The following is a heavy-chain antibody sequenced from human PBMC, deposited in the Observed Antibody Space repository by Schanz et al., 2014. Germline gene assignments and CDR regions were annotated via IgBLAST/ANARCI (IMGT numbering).Heavy chain of an antibody. CDR1: GGDIGNYY. Sequence: QVQLQESGPGLVKPSETLSLTCSVSGGDIGNYYWSWIRQPPGKGLEWIGYIYYSGSTYYNPSLKSRVTITVDTSKTQFSLKLSSETAADTAVYYCARGGRTTYNYYYGMDVWGQGTTVTVSS. V-gene: IGHV4-59*12. J-gene: IGHJ6*02. CDR2: IYYSGST. CDR3: ARGGRTTYNYYYGMDV. D-gene: IGHD1-1*01.